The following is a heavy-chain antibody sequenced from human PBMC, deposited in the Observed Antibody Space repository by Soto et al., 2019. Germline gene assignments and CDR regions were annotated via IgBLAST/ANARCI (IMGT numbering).Heavy chain of an antibody. CDR3: ARSSWFQSLRAALGY. V-gene: IGHV4-34*01. J-gene: IGHJ4*02. CDR2: IDHSGST. D-gene: IGHD6-25*01. CDR1: GASISGYY. Sequence: QMQLHQWGAGLLKPSETLSLTCDVSGASISGYYWTWLRQPPGQGLEWIVEIDHSGSTNYNPSLKGSVTISVDTSKSQVSLQLNSMTAADTAIYYCARSSWFQSLRAALGYWSQGTLVTVPS.